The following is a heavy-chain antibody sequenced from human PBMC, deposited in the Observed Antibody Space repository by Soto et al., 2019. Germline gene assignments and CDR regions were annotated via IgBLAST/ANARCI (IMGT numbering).Heavy chain of an antibody. CDR2: TSPAGSST. D-gene: IGHD5-12*01. V-gene: IGHV3-74*01. CDR3: ARGNTGYGNFDY. Sequence: DVQLVESGGGIVQPGGSLRIYCAASGFTVTSYWMHWVRQAPGKGLVWVSRTSPAGSSTYYADFVRGRFTISKDTAKNTLYLQINSLGAEDTAVYYCARGNTGYGNFDYWGQGTLVTVSS. CDR1: GFTVTSYW. J-gene: IGHJ4*02.